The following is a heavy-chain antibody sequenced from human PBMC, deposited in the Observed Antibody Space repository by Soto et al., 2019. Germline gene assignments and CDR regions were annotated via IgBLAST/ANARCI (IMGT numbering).Heavy chain of an antibody. CDR1: GYTFTSYY. Sequence: VASVKVSCKASGYTFTSYYMHWVRQAPGQGLEWMGIINPIVGRTNYAQKFQGRVTMTRDTSTSTVYMELSSLRSEDTAVYYCARDLYDYVWGSYPPPTNQYYYYYGMDVWGQGTTVTVSS. CDR3: ARDLYDYVWGSYPPPTNQYYYYYGMDV. CDR2: INPIVGRT. V-gene: IGHV1-46*01. J-gene: IGHJ6*02. D-gene: IGHD3-16*02.